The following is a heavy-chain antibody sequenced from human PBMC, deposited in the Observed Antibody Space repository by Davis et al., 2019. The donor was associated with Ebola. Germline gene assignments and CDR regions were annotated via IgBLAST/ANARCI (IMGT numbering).Heavy chain of an antibody. CDR1: GFTFGDYA. V-gene: IGHV3-49*04. CDR3: TRDYSNYFGTFDI. J-gene: IGHJ3*02. D-gene: IGHD4-11*01. CDR2: IRSKGFGGSI. Sequence: PGGSLRLSCTASGFTFGDYAMNWVRQAPGKGLEWVGFIRSKGFGGSIEYAASVKGRFTVSRDDSNSIAYLQINSLKTEDTAVYYCTRDYSNYFGTFDIWGQGTVVTVSS.